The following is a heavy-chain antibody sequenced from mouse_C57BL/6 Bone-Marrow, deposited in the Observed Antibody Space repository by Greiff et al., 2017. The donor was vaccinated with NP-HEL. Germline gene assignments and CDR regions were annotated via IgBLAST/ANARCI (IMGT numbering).Heavy chain of an antibody. J-gene: IGHJ1*03. CDR3: ARWLLPFYWYFDV. CDR2: INPNNGGT. CDR1: GYTFTDYY. Sequence: VQLQQSGPELVKPGASVKISCKASGYTFTDYYMNWVKQSHGKSLEWIGDINPNNGGTSYNQKFKGKATLTVDKSSSTAYMELRSLTSEGSAVYYCARWLLPFYWYFDVWGTGTTVTVSS. D-gene: IGHD2-3*01. V-gene: IGHV1-26*01.